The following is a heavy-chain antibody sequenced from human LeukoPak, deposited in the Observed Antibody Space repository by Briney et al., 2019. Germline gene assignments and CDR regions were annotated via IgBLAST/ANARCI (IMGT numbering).Heavy chain of an antibody. CDR1: GYTFTGYY. J-gene: IGHJ4*02. CDR2: INPNSGGT. CDR3: ARDLHGDYVSLDY. Sequence: ASVKVSCKASGYTFTGYYMHWVRQATGQGLEWMGWINPNSGGTNYAQKFQGRVTMTRDTSISTAYMELSRLRSDDTAVYYCARDLHGDYVSLDYWGQGTLVTVSS. V-gene: IGHV1-2*02. D-gene: IGHD4-17*01.